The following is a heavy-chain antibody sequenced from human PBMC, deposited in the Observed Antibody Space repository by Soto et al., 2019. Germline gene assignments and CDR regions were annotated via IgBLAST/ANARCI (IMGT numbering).Heavy chain of an antibody. D-gene: IGHD2-2*01. J-gene: IGHJ3*02. Sequence: PSETLSLTCTVSGGSISSSSYYWGWIRQPPGKGLEWIGSIYYSGSTYYNPSLKSRVTISVDTSKNQFSLKLSSVTAADTAVYYCARPNGRAAAFDAFDIWGQGTRVTVSS. CDR1: GGSISSSSYY. CDR3: ARPNGRAAAFDAFDI. CDR2: IYYSGST. V-gene: IGHV4-39*01.